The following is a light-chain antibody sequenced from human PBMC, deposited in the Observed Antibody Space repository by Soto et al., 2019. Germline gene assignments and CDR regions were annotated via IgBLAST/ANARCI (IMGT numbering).Light chain of an antibody. CDR2: EVS. CDR3: SSYTGSNNLL. V-gene: IGLV2-8*01. J-gene: IGLJ2*01. Sequence: QSALTQPPSASGSPGQSVTISCTGTSSDVGSYNYVSWYQQHPGKAPKLMIYEVSKRPSGVPDRSSGSKSGNTASLTVSGLQAEDEADYYCSSYTGSNNLLFGGGTKVTVL. CDR1: SSDVGSYNY.